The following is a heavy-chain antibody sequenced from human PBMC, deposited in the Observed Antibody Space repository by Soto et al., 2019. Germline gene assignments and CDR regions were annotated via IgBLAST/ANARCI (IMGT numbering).Heavy chain of an antibody. CDR1: GFTFSSYA. CDR3: AKDNRDFWSGYQS. V-gene: IGHV3-23*01. Sequence: SLRLSCAASGFTFSSYAMSWVRQAPGKGLEWVSAISGSGGSTYYADSVKGRFTISRDNSKNTLYLQMNSLRAEDTAVYYCAKDNRDFWSGYQSWGQGTLVTVSS. D-gene: IGHD3-3*01. CDR2: ISGSGGST. J-gene: IGHJ5*02.